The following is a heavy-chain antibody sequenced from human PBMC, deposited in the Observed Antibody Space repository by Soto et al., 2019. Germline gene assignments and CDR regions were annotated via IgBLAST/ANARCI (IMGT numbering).Heavy chain of an antibody. D-gene: IGHD3-16*01. Sequence: ASVKVSCKASGYAFTTYYMHWVRQAPGQGLEWLGIINPSGGSTSYAQKFQDRVTVTRDTSTSTVYMELSSLRSEDTAVYYCASGGDIWELDYWGQGTLVTVSS. V-gene: IGHV1-46*01. CDR3: ASGGDIWELDY. CDR1: GYAFTTYY. CDR2: INPSGGST. J-gene: IGHJ4*02.